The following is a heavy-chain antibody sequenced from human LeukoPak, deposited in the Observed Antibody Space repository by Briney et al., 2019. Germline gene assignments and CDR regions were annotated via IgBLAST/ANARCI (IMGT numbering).Heavy chain of an antibody. J-gene: IGHJ4*02. CDR3: ARGGLLATVAAIDC. V-gene: IGHV3-7*01. D-gene: IGHD6-19*01. CDR1: GFTFSSYW. CDR2: IKQDGSEK. Sequence: PGGSLRLSCAASGFTFSSYWMSWVRQAPGKGLEWVANIKQDGSEKYYVDSVKGRFTISRDNAKNSLYLQMNSLRAEDTAVYYCARGGLLATVAAIDCWGQGTLVTVSS.